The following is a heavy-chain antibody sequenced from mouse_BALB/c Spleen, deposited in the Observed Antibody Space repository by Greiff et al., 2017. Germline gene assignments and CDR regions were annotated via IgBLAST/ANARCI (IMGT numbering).Heavy chain of an antibody. CDR3: AREYGDYDVRYYAMDY. CDR2: INPSTGYT. J-gene: IGHJ4*01. Sequence: VQLQQSGAELAKPGASVKMSCKASGYTFTSYWMHWVKQRPGQGLEWIGYINPSTGYTEYNQKFKDKATLTADKSSSTAYMQLSSLTSEDSAVYYCAREYGDYDVRYYAMDYWGQGTSVTVSS. D-gene: IGHD2-4*01. CDR1: GYTFTSYW. V-gene: IGHV1-7*01.